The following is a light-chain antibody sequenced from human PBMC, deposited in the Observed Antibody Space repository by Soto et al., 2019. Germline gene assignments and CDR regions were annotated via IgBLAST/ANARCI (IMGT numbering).Light chain of an antibody. J-gene: IGKJ3*01. Sequence: EIVLTQSPATLSLSPGERATLSCRASQSVSSYLAWYQQKPGQAPRLLIYDASNRATGIPARFSGSGSGTDFTLTISSLEPEDVAVYYCQQCGGSPLFTFGPGTKVDIK. CDR1: QSVSSY. CDR2: DAS. CDR3: QQCGGSPLFT. V-gene: IGKV3-11*01.